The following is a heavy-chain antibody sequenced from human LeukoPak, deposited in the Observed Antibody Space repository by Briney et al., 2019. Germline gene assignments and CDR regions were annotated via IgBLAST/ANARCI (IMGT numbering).Heavy chain of an antibody. CDR2: IIPIFGTA. J-gene: IGHJ4*02. CDR1: GYTFTSYG. CDR3: ASGGKRQAGGYFDY. D-gene: IGHD4-23*01. Sequence: SVKVSCKASGYTFTSYGISWVRQAPGQGLEWMGGIIPIFGTANYAQKFQGRVTITADESTSTAYMELSSLRSEDTAMYYCASGGKRQAGGYFDYWGQGTLVTVSS. V-gene: IGHV1-69*13.